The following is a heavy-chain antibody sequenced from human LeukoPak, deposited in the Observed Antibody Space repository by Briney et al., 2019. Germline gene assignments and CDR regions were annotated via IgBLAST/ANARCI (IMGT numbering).Heavy chain of an antibody. V-gene: IGHV3-23*01. J-gene: IGHJ6*02. Sequence: GGSLRLSCAASGFTFSSYAMSWVRQAPGKGLEWVPAISGSGGSTYYADSVKGRFTISRDNSKNTLYLQMNSLRAEDTAVYYCARDYGDYVYYYGMDVWGQGTTVTVSS. CDR3: ARDYGDYVYYYGMDV. CDR1: GFTFSSYA. CDR2: ISGSGGST. D-gene: IGHD4-17*01.